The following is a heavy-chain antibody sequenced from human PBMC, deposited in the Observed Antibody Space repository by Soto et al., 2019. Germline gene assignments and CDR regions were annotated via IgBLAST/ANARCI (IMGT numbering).Heavy chain of an antibody. J-gene: IGHJ5*02. CDR2: IFSNDEK. CDR3: ASTYSTSWYWFDP. Sequence: QVTVKESGPVLVKPTETLTLTCTVSGFSLSNAGWGVSWIRQPPGKTLEWLAHIFSNDEKSYTTSLKSRLTISKDTSQSQVVLIMTNMDPVDTATYYCASTYSTSWYWFDPWVQGTLVTVSS. D-gene: IGHD6-13*01. CDR1: GFSLSNAGWG. V-gene: IGHV2-26*04.